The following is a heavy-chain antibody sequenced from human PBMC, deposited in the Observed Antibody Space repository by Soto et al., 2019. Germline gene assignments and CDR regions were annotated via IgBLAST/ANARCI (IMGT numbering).Heavy chain of an antibody. J-gene: IGHJ3*02. V-gene: IGHV1-8*01. CDR3: ARRPTYYYGSGADAFDI. D-gene: IGHD3-10*01. CDR2: MNPNSGNT. Sequence: ASVKVSCKASGYTFTSYDINWVRQATGQGLEWMGWMNPNSGNTGYAQKFQGRVTMTRNTSISTAYMELSSLRSEDTAVYYCARRPTYYYGSGADAFDIWGQGTMVTVSS. CDR1: GYTFTSYD.